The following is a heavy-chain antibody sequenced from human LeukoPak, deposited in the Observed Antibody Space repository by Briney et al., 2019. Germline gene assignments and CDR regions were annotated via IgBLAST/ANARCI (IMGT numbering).Heavy chain of an antibody. J-gene: IGHJ4*02. V-gene: IGHV1-58*02. CDR2: IVVASGNT. D-gene: IGHD5-24*01. Sequence: GASLKVSCKASGFTFTNSAMQWVRQARGQRLEWIGWIVVASGNTKYAQKFQERVTITRDMSTSTAYMELSSLRPEDTAVYYCAAAPIEMQQRGFDYWGQGTLVTVSS. CDR3: AAAPIEMQQRGFDY. CDR1: GFTFTNSA.